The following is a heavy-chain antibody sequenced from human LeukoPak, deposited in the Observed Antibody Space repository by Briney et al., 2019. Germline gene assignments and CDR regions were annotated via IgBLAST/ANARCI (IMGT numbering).Heavy chain of an antibody. Sequence: GGSLRLSCAASGFTFSNYAIHWVRRAPGKGLEWVAVISYDGSNKYYADSVKGRFTISRDNSKNTLYLQMNSLRAEDPAVYYCAKVKYGWFGELFRDYFDYWGQGTLVTVSS. J-gene: IGHJ4*02. D-gene: IGHD3-10*01. V-gene: IGHV3-30-3*01. CDR3: AKVKYGWFGELFRDYFDY. CDR1: GFTFSNYA. CDR2: ISYDGSNK.